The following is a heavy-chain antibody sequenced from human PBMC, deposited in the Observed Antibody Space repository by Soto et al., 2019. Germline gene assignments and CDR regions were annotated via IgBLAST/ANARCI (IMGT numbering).Heavy chain of an antibody. CDR1: GGTFSSYT. Sequence: ASVKVSCKASGGTFSSYTISWVRQAPGQGLEWMGRIIPILGIANYAQKFQGRVTITADKSTSTAYMELSSLRSEDTAVYYCARSFGSTVIDFDYWGQGTLVTVSS. J-gene: IGHJ4*02. V-gene: IGHV1-69*02. CDR3: ARSFGSTVIDFDY. CDR2: IIPILGIA. D-gene: IGHD4-17*01.